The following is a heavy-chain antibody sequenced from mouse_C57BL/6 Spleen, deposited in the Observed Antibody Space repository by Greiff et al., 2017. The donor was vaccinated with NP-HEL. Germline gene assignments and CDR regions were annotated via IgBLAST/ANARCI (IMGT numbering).Heavy chain of an antibody. CDR1: GYTFTSYW. V-gene: IGHV1-55*01. CDR2: IYPGSGST. J-gene: IGHJ2*01. Sequence: VQLQQPGAELVKPGASVKMSCKASGYTFTSYWITWVKQRPGQGLEWIGDIYPGSGSTNYNEKFKSKATLTVDTSSSTAYMQLSSLTSEDSAVYYCARDYYGSSYWFDYRGQGTTLTVSS. D-gene: IGHD1-1*01. CDR3: ARDYYGSSYWFDY.